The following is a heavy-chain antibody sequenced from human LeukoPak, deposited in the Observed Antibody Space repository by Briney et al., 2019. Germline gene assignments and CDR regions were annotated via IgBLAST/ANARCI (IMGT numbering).Heavy chain of an antibody. Sequence: PGGSLRLSCTTSGFLFSSYWMSWVRQAPGKGLEWVANIKQDGSEKYYVDSVKGRFTISRDNAKNSLYLQMNSLRAEDTAVYFCACRRWKTSAVDYWGQGTLVTVSS. J-gene: IGHJ4*02. V-gene: IGHV3-7*01. D-gene: IGHD4-23*01. CDR3: ACRRWKTSAVDY. CDR1: GFLFSSYW. CDR2: IKQDGSEK.